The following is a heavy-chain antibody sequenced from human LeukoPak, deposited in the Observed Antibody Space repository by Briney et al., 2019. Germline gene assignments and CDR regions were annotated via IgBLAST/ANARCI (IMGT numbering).Heavy chain of an antibody. CDR1: GGSISSYY. Sequence: SETLSLTCTVSGGSISSYYWSWIRQPPGKGLEWIGYIYTSGSTNYNPSLKSRVTISVDTSKNQFSLKLSSVTAADTAVYYCARHAAGAWLQPEYYFDYWGQGTLVTVSS. V-gene: IGHV4-4*09. CDR2: IYTSGST. D-gene: IGHD5-24*01. CDR3: ARHAAGAWLQPEYYFDY. J-gene: IGHJ4*02.